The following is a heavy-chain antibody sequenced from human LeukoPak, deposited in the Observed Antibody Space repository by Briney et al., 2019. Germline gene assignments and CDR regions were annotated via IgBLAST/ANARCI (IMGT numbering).Heavy chain of an antibody. Sequence: SETLSLTCTVSGYSISSGYYWGWIRQPPGKGLEWIGSIYHSGSTHYNPSLKSRVTISVDMSKNQFSLKLSSVTAADTAVYYCARGGGAVAVYFDYWGQRTLVTVSS. D-gene: IGHD6-19*01. CDR3: ARGGGAVAVYFDY. V-gene: IGHV4-38-2*02. CDR1: GYSISSGYY. J-gene: IGHJ4*02. CDR2: IYHSGST.